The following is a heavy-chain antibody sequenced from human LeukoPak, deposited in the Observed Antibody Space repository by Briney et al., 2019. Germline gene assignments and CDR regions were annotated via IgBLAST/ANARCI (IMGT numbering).Heavy chain of an antibody. CDR3: ARVTYYYDSSGYLVGWFDP. CDR1: GGSISSYY. J-gene: IGHJ5*02. CDR2: IYYSGST. Sequence: SSETLSLTCTVSGGSISSYYWSWIRQPPGKGLEWIGYIYYSGSTNYNPSLKSRVTISVDTSKNQFSLKLSSVTAADTAVYYCARVTYYYDSSGYLVGWFDPWGQGTLVTVSS. D-gene: IGHD3-22*01. V-gene: IGHV4-59*01.